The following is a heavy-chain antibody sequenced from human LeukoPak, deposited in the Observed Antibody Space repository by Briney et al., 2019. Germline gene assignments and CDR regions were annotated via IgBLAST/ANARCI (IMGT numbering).Heavy chain of an antibody. D-gene: IGHD6-19*01. Sequence: SETLSLTCTVSGGSLSSHYWSWIRQPAGKGLEWIGRIYTTESTNYNPSLKSRVTMSVDTSKNQFSLKVTSVTAADTAVYYCARAHIYSSGWFFDRWGQGTLVTVSS. CDR3: ARAHIYSSGWFFDR. J-gene: IGHJ4*02. V-gene: IGHV4-4*07. CDR2: IYTTEST. CDR1: GGSLSSHY.